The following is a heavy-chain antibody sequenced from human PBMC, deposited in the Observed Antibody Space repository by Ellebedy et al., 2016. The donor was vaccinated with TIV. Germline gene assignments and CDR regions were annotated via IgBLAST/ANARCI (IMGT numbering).Heavy chain of an antibody. J-gene: IGHJ4*02. D-gene: IGHD3-22*01. CDR3: VKLDSSGFYYGRLDY. V-gene: IGHV3-23*01. CDR1: GFTFYSHA. Sequence: GESLKISCAGSGFTFYSHAMSWVRQTPGKGLEWVSGIIAGGDSTHYVDSVKGRFTISRDNSKKTLYLQMNSLRAEDTAVYYCVKLDSSGFYYGRLDYWGQGTLVTVSS. CDR2: IIAGGDST.